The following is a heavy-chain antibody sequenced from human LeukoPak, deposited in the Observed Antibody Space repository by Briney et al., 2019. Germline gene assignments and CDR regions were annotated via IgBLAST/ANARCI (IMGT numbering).Heavy chain of an antibody. Sequence: SETLSLTCAVYGGSFSGYYWSWIRQPPGKGLEWIGEINHSGSTNYNPSLKSRVTISVDASKNQFSLKLSSVTAADTAVYYCARLPYYADDYWGQGTLVTVSS. V-gene: IGHV4-34*01. D-gene: IGHD2-2*01. CDR2: INHSGST. CDR3: ARLPYYADDY. CDR1: GGSFSGYY. J-gene: IGHJ4*02.